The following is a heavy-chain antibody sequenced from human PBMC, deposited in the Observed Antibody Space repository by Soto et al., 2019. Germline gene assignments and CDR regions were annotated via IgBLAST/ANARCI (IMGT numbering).Heavy chain of an antibody. J-gene: IGHJ4*02. CDR2: ISYDGSNK. D-gene: IGHD3-22*01. CDR1: GFTFSSYA. V-gene: IGHV3-30-3*01. CDR3: ARGRRYYYDSSGYFATFDY. Sequence: GGSLRLSCAASGFTFSSYAMHWVRQAPGKGLEWVAVISYDGSNKYYADSVKGRFTISRDNSKNTLYLQMNSLRAEDTAVYYYARGRRYYYDSSGYFATFDYWGQGTLVTVSS.